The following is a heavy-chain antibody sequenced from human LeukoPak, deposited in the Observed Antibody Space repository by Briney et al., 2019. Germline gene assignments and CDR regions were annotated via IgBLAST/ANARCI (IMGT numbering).Heavy chain of an antibody. CDR3: ARDLSDSSSSDGMDV. Sequence: PGGSLRLSCAASGFTFSSYGMHWVRQAPGKGLEWVAVIWYDGSNKYYADSVKGRFTISRDNSKNTLYLQMNSLRAEDTAVYYCARDLSDSSSSDGMDVWGQGATVTVSS. CDR1: GFTFSSYG. V-gene: IGHV3-33*01. D-gene: IGHD6-13*01. J-gene: IGHJ6*02. CDR2: IWYDGSNK.